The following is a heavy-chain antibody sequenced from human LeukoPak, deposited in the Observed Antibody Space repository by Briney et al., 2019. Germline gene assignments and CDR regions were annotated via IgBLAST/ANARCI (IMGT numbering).Heavy chain of an antibody. CDR1: GYTFTSYG. CDR3: ARDLTY. V-gene: IGHV1-18*01. CDR2: ISAYNGNT. Sequence: ASVKVSCKASGYTFTSYGIIWVRQAPGQGLEWMGWISAYNGNTDYSQNLQGRVTMTPDTSTNTAYMELRSLRSDDTAVYYCARDLTYWGQGTLVTVSS. J-gene: IGHJ4*02.